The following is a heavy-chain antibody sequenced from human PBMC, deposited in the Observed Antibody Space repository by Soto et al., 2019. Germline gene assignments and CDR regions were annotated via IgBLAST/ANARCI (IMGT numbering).Heavy chain of an antibody. CDR2: ISYDGSNK. CDR1: GFTFSSYG. D-gene: IGHD1-26*01. Sequence: PGGSLRLSCAASGFTFSSYGMHWVRQAPGKGLEWVAVISYDGSNKYYADSVKGRFTISRDNSKNTLYLQMNSLRAEDTAVYYWAKGGSPTSYYSYRAVGGKGTRVP. J-gene: IGHJ6*03. V-gene: IGHV3-30*18. CDR3: AKGGSPTSYYSYRAV.